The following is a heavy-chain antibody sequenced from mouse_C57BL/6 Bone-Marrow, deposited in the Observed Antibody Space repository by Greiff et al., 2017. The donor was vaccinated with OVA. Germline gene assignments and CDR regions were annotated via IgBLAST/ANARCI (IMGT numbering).Heavy chain of an antibody. J-gene: IGHJ1*03. V-gene: IGHV5-15*01. Sequence: EVQGVESGGGLVQPGGSLKLSCAASGFTFSDYGMAWVRQAPRKGPEWVAFISNLAYSIYYADTVTGRFTISRENAKNTLYLEMSSLRSEDTAMYYCARRGLYYGSSYGYFDVWGTGTTVTVSS. CDR3: ARRGLYYGSSYGYFDV. CDR1: GFTFSDYG. D-gene: IGHD1-1*01. CDR2: ISNLAYSI.